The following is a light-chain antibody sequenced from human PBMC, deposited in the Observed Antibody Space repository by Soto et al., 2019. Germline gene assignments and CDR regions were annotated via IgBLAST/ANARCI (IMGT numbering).Light chain of an antibody. V-gene: IGKV1D-12*01. CDR3: QQANTFTLT. J-gene: IGKJ3*01. Sequence: DIQRTQSPSSVSASVGDRVTITCRASQGIHNWLAWYQQKPGKAPKLLISAVSSLQSGVPSRFSGSGFGTDFTLTISSLKNEDFATYYCQQANTFTLTFGPGTKVDIK. CDR2: AVS. CDR1: QGIHNW.